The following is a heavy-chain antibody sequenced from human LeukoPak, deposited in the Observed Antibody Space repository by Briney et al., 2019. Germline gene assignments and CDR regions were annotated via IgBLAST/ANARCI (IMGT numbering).Heavy chain of an antibody. CDR1: GGSFSGYY. J-gene: IGHJ6*03. Sequence: PSETLSLTCAVYGGSFSGYYWSWIRQPPGKGLEWIREINHSGSTNYNPSLKSRVTISVDTSKNQFSLKLSSVTAADTAVYYCARSKVATTYYYYYYMDVWGKGTTVTVSS. D-gene: IGHD5-12*01. V-gene: IGHV4-34*01. CDR2: INHSGST. CDR3: ARSKVATTYYYYYYMDV.